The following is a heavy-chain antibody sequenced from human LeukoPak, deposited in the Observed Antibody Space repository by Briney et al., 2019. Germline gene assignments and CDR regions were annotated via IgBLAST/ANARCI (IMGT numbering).Heavy chain of an antibody. Sequence: PSETLSLTCAVYGGSFSGYYWSWLRHPPGKGLEWIGEINHSGSTNYNPSLKSRVTISVDTSKNQFSLKLSSVTAADTAVYYCARGGLMVYAVRVQNDVFDIWGQGTMVTVSS. V-gene: IGHV4-34*01. D-gene: IGHD2-8*01. CDR2: INHSGST. J-gene: IGHJ3*02. CDR3: ARGGLMVYAVRVQNDVFDI. CDR1: GGSFSGYY.